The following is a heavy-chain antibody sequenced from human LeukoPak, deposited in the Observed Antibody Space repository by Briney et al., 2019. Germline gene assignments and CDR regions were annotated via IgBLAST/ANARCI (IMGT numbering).Heavy chain of an antibody. D-gene: IGHD2-2*01. CDR1: GGSISSYY. Sequence: PSETLSLTCTVSGGSISSYYWSCICEPPRKGLWWIGYIYYSGSPNYNPSLKSRVTISVDTSENQFSLKLSSVTAADTAVYYCARERCSSTSCYDVFDIWGQGAMVTVA. V-gene: IGHV4-59*01. J-gene: IGHJ3*02. CDR2: IYYSGSP. CDR3: ARERCSSTSCYDVFDI.